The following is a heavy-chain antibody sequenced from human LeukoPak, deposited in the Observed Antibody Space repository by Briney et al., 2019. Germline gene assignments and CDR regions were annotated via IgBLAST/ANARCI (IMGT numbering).Heavy chain of an antibody. CDR2: SNPNSGGT. CDR3: AREYSRYSGTYYAL. V-gene: IGHV1-2*02. CDR1: GYTFPGHF. Sequence: ASVKVSYKASGYTFPGHFIHWVRQAPGQGLEWMGWSNPNSGGTNYAQKFQGRVTMTRDTSISTAYMELSRVIPDDTAVYYCAREYSRYSGTYYALWGQGTLVTVSS. D-gene: IGHD1-26*01. J-gene: IGHJ4*02.